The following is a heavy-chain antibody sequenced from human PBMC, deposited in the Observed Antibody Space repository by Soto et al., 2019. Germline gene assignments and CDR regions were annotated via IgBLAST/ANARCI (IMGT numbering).Heavy chain of an antibody. Sequence: QLQLQESGPGLVKPSETLSLTCTVSGGSISSSSYYWGWIRQPPGKGLEWIGSIYYSGSTYYNPSRKIRVTISVDTSKNQFSLKLSSVTAADTAVYYCASPKIAFYNWFDPWGQGTLVTVSS. CDR3: ASPKIAFYNWFDP. D-gene: IGHD3-3*02. CDR1: GGSISSSSYY. J-gene: IGHJ5*02. CDR2: IYYSGST. V-gene: IGHV4-39*01.